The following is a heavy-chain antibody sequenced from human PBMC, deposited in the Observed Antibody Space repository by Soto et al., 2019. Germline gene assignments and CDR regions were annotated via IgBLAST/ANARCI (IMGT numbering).Heavy chain of an antibody. Sequence: GGSLRLSCAASGFTFSSYAMIWVRQAPGKGLEWVSAISGSGGSTYYADSVKGRFTISRDNSKNTLYLQMNSLRAEDTAVYYCARNGIPLDYYYGMDVWGQGTTVTVSS. CDR3: ARNGIPLDYYYGMDV. D-gene: IGHD1-26*01. J-gene: IGHJ6*02. V-gene: IGHV3-23*01. CDR1: GFTFSSYA. CDR2: ISGSGGST.